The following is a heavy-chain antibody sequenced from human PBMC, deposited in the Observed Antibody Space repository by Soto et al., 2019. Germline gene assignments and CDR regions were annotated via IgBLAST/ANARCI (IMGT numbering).Heavy chain of an antibody. V-gene: IGHV1-18*01. J-gene: IGHJ4*02. CDR2: IGVYNGNT. CDR3: ARSVIRMGIGDY. CDR1: GYTFTSYV. D-gene: IGHD2-21*01. Sequence: QVPLVQSGPEVKQPGASMKVSCKTSGYTFTSYVISWVRLAPGKGLEWMGWIGVYNGNTNYAQKFQGRVTLTTHTTTSTAYMELRSLRSDDTAVYYCARSVIRMGIGDYWGQGTLITVSS.